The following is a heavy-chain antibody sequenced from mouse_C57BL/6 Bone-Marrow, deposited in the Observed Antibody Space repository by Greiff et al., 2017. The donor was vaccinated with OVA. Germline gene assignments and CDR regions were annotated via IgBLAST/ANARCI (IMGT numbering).Heavy chain of an antibody. V-gene: IGHV1-64*01. J-gene: IGHJ4*01. CDR2: IHPNSGST. CDR1: GYTFTSYW. D-gene: IGHD2-5*01. Sequence: QVQLQQPGAELVKPGASVKLSCKASGYTFTSYWMHWVKQRPGQGLEWIGMIHPNSGSTNYNEKFKSKATLTVDKSSSTAYMQLSSLTSEDSAVYYCARRDYYSNVYYAMDYWGQGTSVTVSS. CDR3: ARRDYYSNVYYAMDY.